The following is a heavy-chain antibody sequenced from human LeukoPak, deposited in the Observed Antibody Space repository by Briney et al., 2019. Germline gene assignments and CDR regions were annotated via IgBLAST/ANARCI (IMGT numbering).Heavy chain of an antibody. CDR1: GFTLSSYP. J-gene: IGHJ5*02. CDR3: ARAQYGSGSIDWFDP. V-gene: IGHV1-46*01. D-gene: IGHD3-10*01. Sequence: GGSLRLSCAASGFTLSSYPMHWVRQAPGQGLEWMGIINPSGGSTSYAQKFQGRVTMTRDTSTSTVYMELSSLRSEDTAVYYCARAQYGSGSIDWFDPWGQGTLVTVSS. CDR2: INPSGGST.